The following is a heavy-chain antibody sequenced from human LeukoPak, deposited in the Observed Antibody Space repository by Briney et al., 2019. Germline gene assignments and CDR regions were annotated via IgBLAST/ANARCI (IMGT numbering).Heavy chain of an antibody. J-gene: IGHJ4*02. V-gene: IGHV4-39*01. CDR1: GGSISSSDYY. CDR2: IYYSGST. D-gene: IGHD5-12*01. CDR3: ARLGSATISWNFLDY. Sequence: SETLSLTCTVSGGSISSSDYYWGWIRQPPGEGLEWIGSIYYSGSTYYNPSLKSRVTISVDTSKNQFSLKLSSVTAADTAVYYCARLGSATISWNFLDYWGQGTLVTVSS.